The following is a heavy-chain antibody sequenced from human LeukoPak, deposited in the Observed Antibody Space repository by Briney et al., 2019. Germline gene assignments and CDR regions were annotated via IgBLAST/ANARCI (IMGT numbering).Heavy chain of an antibody. Sequence: SETLSLTCTVSGVSISSYYWNWIRQPPGKGREWIGSIYYSGTTNYNPSLKSRVTISLDTSKTQFSLKLSSVTAVDTAVYYCARGEGSSMVRGVIFWFDPWGQGSLVTVSS. CDR2: IYYSGTT. CDR3: ARGEGSSMVRGVIFWFDP. D-gene: IGHD3-10*01. J-gene: IGHJ5*02. V-gene: IGHV4-59*01. CDR1: GVSISSYY.